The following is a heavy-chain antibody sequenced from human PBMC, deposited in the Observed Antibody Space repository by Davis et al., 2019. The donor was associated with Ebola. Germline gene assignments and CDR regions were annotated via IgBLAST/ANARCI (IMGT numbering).Heavy chain of an antibody. J-gene: IGHJ6*02. Sequence: AASVKVSCKASGGTFSSYAISWVRQAPGQGLEWMGRIIPILGIANYAQKFQGRVTITADKSTSTAYMELSSLRSEDTAVYYCARDRLYSSGGYYYYYGMDVWGQGTTVTVSS. CDR3: ARDRLYSSGGYYYYYGMDV. V-gene: IGHV1-69*04. CDR2: IIPILGIA. D-gene: IGHD6-19*01. CDR1: GGTFSSYA.